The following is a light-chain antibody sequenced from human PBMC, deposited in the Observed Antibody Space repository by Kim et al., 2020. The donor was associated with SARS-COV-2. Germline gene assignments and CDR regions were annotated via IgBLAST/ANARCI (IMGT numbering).Light chain of an antibody. Sequence: WSPGERVTLSCRASKTVSSSYLAWYQQKPGQAPRLLIYAASSRATGIPDRFSGSGSGTDFTLTISRLEPEDFAVYYCQQYDNLITFGQGTRLEIK. CDR2: AAS. V-gene: IGKV3-20*01. J-gene: IGKJ5*01. CDR3: QQYDNLIT. CDR1: KTVSSSY.